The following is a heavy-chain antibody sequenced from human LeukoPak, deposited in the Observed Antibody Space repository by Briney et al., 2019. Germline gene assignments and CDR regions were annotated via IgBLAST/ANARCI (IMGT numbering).Heavy chain of an antibody. J-gene: IGHJ5*02. D-gene: IGHD3-10*01. CDR2: IYYSGST. Sequence: SETLSLTCTVSGGSISSGGYYWSWIRQHPGKGLEWIGYIYYSGSTYYNPSLKSRVTISVDTSKNQFSLKLSSVTAADTAVYYCARGGEGSGSYSWFDPWGQGTLVTVSS. CDR3: ARGGEGSGSYSWFDP. V-gene: IGHV4-31*03. CDR1: GGSISSGGYY.